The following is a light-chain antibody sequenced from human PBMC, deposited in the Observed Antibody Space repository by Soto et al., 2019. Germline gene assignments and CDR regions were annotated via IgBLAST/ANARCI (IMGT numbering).Light chain of an antibody. Sequence: QSALAQPASVSGSPGQSITISCTGTSSDVGGYNHVSWYQHYPGKAPKLMLYDVNNRPSGVSNRFSGSKSGNTASLTISGPQAEDESDYYCPSYTRNTPLVVFGGGTKPTVL. J-gene: IGLJ2*01. CDR2: DVN. CDR3: PSYTRNTPLVV. CDR1: SSDVGGYNH. V-gene: IGLV2-14*03.